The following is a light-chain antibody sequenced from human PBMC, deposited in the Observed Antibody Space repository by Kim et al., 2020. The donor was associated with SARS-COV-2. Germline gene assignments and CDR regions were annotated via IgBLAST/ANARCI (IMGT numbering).Light chain of an antibody. J-gene: IGKJ2*01. CDR1: RSLTSNY. CDR3: QQYGSSLMYT. CDR2: GAF. Sequence: EIVLTQSPGTLSLSPGERATLSCRASRSLTSNYIAWYQQKPGQAPRLLIYGAFARASGIPDRFSGSGSGTDFTLTINRLEPEDFAVYYCQQYGSSLMYTFGQGTKLEI. V-gene: IGKV3-20*01.